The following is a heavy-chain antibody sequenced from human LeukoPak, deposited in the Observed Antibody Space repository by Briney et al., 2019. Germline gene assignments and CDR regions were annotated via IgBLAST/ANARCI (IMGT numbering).Heavy chain of an antibody. V-gene: IGHV4-39*01. CDR3: ARPLFCGGDCYSFDFQH. CDR2: IYYSGST. CDR1: GGSISGGNYY. J-gene: IGHJ1*01. Sequence: PSETLSLTCSVSGGSISGGNYYWGWIRQPPGKGLEWIGSIYYSGSTYYNPSLKSRVTISVDTSKNQFSLKLSSVTAADTAVYYCARPLFCGGDCYSFDFQHWGQGTPVIVS. D-gene: IGHD2-21*02.